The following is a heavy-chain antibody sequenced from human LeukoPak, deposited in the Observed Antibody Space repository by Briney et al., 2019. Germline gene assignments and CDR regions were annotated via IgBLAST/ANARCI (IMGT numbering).Heavy chain of an antibody. CDR3: ARGRYYYDPLDY. CDR1: GFTFTTYW. V-gene: IGHV3-74*01. J-gene: IGHJ4*02. D-gene: IGHD3-22*01. CDR2: INPDGSST. Sequence: PGGSLSLSCAASGFTFTTYWMHWVRQAPGKGLVWVSRINPDGSSTTYADSVKGRFTISRDSAKNTLFLQMSSLRAEDTAVYYCARGRYYYDPLDYWGQGTLVTVSS.